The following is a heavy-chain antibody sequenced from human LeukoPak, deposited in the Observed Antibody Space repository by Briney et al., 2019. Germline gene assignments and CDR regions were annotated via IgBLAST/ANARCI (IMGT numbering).Heavy chain of an antibody. CDR3: ARDPPTTISSTVTPYYYYMDV. CDR2: IYTSGST. CDR1: GGSISSYY. J-gene: IGHJ6*03. D-gene: IGHD4-11*01. Sequence: PSETLSLTCTVSGGSISSYYWSWIRQPAGKGLEWIGRIYTSGSTNYNPSLKSRVIMSVDTSKNQFSLKLSSVTAADTAVYYCARDPPTTISSTVTPYYYYMDVWGKGTTVTVSS. V-gene: IGHV4-4*07.